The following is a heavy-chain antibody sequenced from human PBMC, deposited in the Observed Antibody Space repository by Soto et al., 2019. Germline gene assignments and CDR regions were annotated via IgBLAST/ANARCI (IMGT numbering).Heavy chain of an antibody. CDR2: LIHGGST. CDR1: GASLGGFH. CDR3: ARSPLGYDYVRQTWREVGDSFDI. Sequence: PSETLSLTCAIYGASLGGFHWTWLRQAPGMGLEWIGELIHGGSTNYNPSLKSRVSFSLDTSKNQFSLHLMSVTAADTAVYYCARSPLGYDYVRQTWREVGDSFDIWGRGTMVTVSS. J-gene: IGHJ3*02. V-gene: IGHV4-34*12. D-gene: IGHD3-16*01.